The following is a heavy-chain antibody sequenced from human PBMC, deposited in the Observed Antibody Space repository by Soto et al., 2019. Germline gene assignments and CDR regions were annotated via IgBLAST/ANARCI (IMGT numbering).Heavy chain of an antibody. Sequence: ASVKVSCKAAGYTFTVYYMHLVRQAPGQGLEWMGWINPNSGGTNYAQKFQGWVTMTRDTSISTAYMELSRLRSDGTAVYYCARGRSSSWHFDYWGQGTLVTVSS. J-gene: IGHJ4*02. CDR1: GYTFTVYY. CDR2: INPNSGGT. CDR3: ARGRSSSWHFDY. D-gene: IGHD6-13*01. V-gene: IGHV1-2*04.